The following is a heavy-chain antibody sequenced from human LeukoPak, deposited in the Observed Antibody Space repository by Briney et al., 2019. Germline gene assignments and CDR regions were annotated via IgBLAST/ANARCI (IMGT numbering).Heavy chain of an antibody. J-gene: IGHJ4*02. CDR1: GDSISSGGYY. CDR3: AKYDYYDSSGYFYAGD. V-gene: IGHV4-31*03. CDR2: IYYSGNT. D-gene: IGHD3-22*01. Sequence: SETLSLTCTVSGDSISSGGYYWRWIRQRPGEGLEWIGYIYYSGNTYYTPSLKSRVTISLDTSKNQFSLKLSFVTAADTAVYYCAKYDYYDSSGYFYAGDWGQGTLVTVSS.